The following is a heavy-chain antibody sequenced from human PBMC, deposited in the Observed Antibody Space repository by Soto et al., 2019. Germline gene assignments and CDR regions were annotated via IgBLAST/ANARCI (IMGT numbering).Heavy chain of an antibody. CDR2: ISYDGSNK. CDR3: AKDNSQAHYYDSSGYYYTEYFQH. D-gene: IGHD3-22*01. J-gene: IGHJ1*01. V-gene: IGHV3-30*18. CDR1: GFTFSSYG. Sequence: QVQLVESGGGVVQHGRSLRLSCAASGFTFSSYGMHWVRQAPGKGLEWVAVISYDGSNKYYADSVKGRFTISRDNSKNTLYLQMTRLRAEHTAVYYCAKDNSQAHYYDSSGYYYTEYFQHWGQGTLVTVSS.